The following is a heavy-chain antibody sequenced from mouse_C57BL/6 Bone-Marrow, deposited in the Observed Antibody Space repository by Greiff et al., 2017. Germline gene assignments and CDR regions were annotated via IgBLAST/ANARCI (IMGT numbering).Heavy chain of an antibody. CDR1: GYTFTSYG. CDR3: ALLPWFAY. Sequence: VKLSCKASGYTFTSYGISWVKQRTGQGLEWIGEIYPRSGNTYYNEKFKGKATLTADKSSSTAYMELRSLTSEDSAVYFCALLPWFAYWGQGTLVTVSA. J-gene: IGHJ3*01. V-gene: IGHV1-81*01. D-gene: IGHD1-1*01. CDR2: IYPRSGNT.